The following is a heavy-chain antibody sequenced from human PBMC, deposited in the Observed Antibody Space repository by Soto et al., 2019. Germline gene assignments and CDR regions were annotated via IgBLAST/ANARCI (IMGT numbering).Heavy chain of an antibody. J-gene: IGHJ4*02. Sequence: QVQLQQWGAGLLKPSETLSLTCAVYGGSLSGYYWSWIRQTPGRGLDWIGEINHTGSTSYNPSLKGRVTISVDTSKNQFSLKLSSVSVADTAVYYCASEPKPRVNVPGTVDYWGQGTLVTVSS. CDR1: GGSLSGYY. V-gene: IGHV4-34*01. CDR3: ASEPKPRVNVPGTVDY. CDR2: INHTGST. D-gene: IGHD6-19*01.